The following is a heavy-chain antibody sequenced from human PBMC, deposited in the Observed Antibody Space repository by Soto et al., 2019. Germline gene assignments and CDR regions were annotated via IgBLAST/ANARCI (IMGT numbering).Heavy chain of an antibody. CDR3: ARKSRSATGWYFFEY. Sequence: SVQGACKSSNYNFTNYAITWVRQAPGQGLEWVGWISTYNGNTKSAQNLQGRVTMTTDTSTATAYMDLRALRSDDTAVYYCARKSRSATGWYFFEYWGQGTLVT. D-gene: IGHD6-19*01. CDR1: NYNFTNYA. CDR2: ISTYNGNT. J-gene: IGHJ4*02. V-gene: IGHV1-18*01.